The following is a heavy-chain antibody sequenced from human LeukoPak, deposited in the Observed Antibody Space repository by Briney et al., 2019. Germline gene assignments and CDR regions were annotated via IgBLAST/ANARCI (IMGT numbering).Heavy chain of an antibody. CDR1: GGSFSGYY. Sequence: SETLSLTCAVYGGSFSGYYWSWIRQPPGKGLEWIGEINHSGSTNYNPSLKSRVTISVDTSKNQFSLKLSSVTAADTAVYYCARQSPSGWYDLGPVGGGQGTLVTVSS. V-gene: IGHV4-34*01. CDR3: ARQSPSGWYDLGPVG. J-gene: IGHJ4*02. CDR2: INHSGST. D-gene: IGHD6-19*01.